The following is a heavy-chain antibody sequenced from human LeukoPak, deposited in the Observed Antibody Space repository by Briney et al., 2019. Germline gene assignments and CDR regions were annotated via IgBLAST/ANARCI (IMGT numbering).Heavy chain of an antibody. V-gene: IGHV1-46*01. J-gene: IGHJ4*02. CDR1: GYTFTSYY. Sequence: GASVKVSCKASGYTFTSYYMHWVRQAPGQGLEWMGIINPSGGSTSYAQKFQGRVTMTRDTSTSTVYMELSSLRSEDTAVYYCARVDYYDSSGYDYYFDYWGQGTLVTVSS. D-gene: IGHD3-22*01. CDR3: ARVDYYDSSGYDYYFDY. CDR2: INPSGGST.